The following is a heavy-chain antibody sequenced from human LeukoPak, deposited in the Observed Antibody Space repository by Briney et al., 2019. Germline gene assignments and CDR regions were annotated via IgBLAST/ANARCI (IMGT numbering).Heavy chain of an antibody. CDR2: ISAYNGNT. V-gene: IGHV1-18*01. J-gene: IGHJ4*02. CDR3: ASCSSGWSAFDY. D-gene: IGHD6-19*01. Sequence: ASVKVSCKASGYTFTSYGISWVRQAPGQGLEWMGWISAYNGNTNYAQKLQGRVTMTTDTSTSTAYMELRSLRSDDSAVYYCASCSSGWSAFDYWGQGTLVTVSS. CDR1: GYTFTSYG.